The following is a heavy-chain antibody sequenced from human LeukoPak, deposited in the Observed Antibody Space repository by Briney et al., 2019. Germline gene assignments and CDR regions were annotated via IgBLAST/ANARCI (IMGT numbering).Heavy chain of an antibody. CDR1: GGSFSGYY. D-gene: IGHD6-6*01. CDR2: INHSGST. CDR3: ARHTDAYSNSHNWFDP. J-gene: IGHJ5*02. Sequence: SETLSLTCAVYGGSFSGYYWSWIRQPPGKGLEWIGEINHSGSTNYNPSLKSRVTISVDTSKNQFSLNLSSVTAADTAVYYCARHTDAYSNSHNWFDPWGQGTLVTVSS. V-gene: IGHV4-34*01.